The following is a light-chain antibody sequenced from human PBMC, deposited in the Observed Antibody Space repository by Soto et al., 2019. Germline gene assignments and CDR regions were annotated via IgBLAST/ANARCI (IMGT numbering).Light chain of an antibody. CDR2: DVS. V-gene: IGLV2-14*01. Sequence: LTPASSVSRSSVQWISLSQTGNSSDVGGYNYVSWYQQHPGKAPKLMIYDVSNRPSGVSNRFSGSKSGNTASLTISGLQAEDEADYYCSSYTSSRTLVFGTGTKVTV. CDR1: SSDVGGYNY. CDR3: SSYTSSRTLV. J-gene: IGLJ1*01.